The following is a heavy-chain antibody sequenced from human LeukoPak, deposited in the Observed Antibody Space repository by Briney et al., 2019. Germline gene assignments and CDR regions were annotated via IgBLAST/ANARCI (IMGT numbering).Heavy chain of an antibody. V-gene: IGHV4-34*01. Sequence: SETLSLTCAVYGRSFNDSYWNWIRQPPGKGLEWIGKINHSGSTNYNPHLMSRVTISFNRSKNQFPFILNSVTATDTTGSYCASGAAGTTYGIDYWGQGTLVTVSS. D-gene: IGHD4-17*01. J-gene: IGHJ4*02. CDR1: GRSFNDSY. CDR3: ASGAAGTTYGIDY. CDR2: INHSGST.